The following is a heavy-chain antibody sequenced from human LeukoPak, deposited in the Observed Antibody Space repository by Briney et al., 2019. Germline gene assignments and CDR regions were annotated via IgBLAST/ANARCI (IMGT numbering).Heavy chain of an antibody. D-gene: IGHD3-10*01. Sequence: GESLKISCKGSGYSFTSYWIGWVRQMPGKGLEGMGIIYPGDSDTRYGPSFQGQVTISADKSISTAYLQWSSLRASDTAMYYCARTSYYYGSGFFDYWGQGTLVTVSS. V-gene: IGHV5-51*01. J-gene: IGHJ4*02. CDR3: ARTSYYYGSGFFDY. CDR2: IYPGDSDT. CDR1: GYSFTSYW.